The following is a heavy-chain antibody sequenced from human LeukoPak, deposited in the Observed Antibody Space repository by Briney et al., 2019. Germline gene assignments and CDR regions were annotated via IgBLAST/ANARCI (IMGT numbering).Heavy chain of an antibody. CDR1: GGSMSSGGYS. CDR2: IYHSGTT. CDR3: AKMSSSSNWFDP. V-gene: IGHV4-30-2*01. Sequence: SETLSLTCAVSGGSMSSGGYSWSWTRQPPGKGLEFIGYIYHSGTTYYDPSLKSRLTISVDRSENQLSLKLTSVTAADTAVYYCAKMSSSSNWFDPWGQGILVTVSS. D-gene: IGHD6-6*01. J-gene: IGHJ5*02.